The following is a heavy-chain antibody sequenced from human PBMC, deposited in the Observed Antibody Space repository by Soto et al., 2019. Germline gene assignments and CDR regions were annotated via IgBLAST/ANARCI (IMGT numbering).Heavy chain of an antibody. CDR3: ARGQGIMVREVIIARYDP. D-gene: IGHD3-10*01. CDR1: GGSISSGGYS. V-gene: IGHV4-30-2*01. CDR2: IYHSGST. Sequence: PSETLSITCAVSGGSISSGGYSWSWIRQPPGKGLEWIGYIYHSGSTYYNPSLKSRVTISVDRSKNQFSLKLSSVTAADTAVYYCARGQGIMVREVIIARYDPWGQRTLVTVSS. J-gene: IGHJ5*02.